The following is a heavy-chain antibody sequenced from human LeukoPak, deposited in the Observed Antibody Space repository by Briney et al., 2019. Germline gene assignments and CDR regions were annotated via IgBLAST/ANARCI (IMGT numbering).Heavy chain of an antibody. CDR2: IYHRENT. CDR3: ARESPRSTVTTRFDY. CDR1: GGSISSDGYY. J-gene: IGHJ4*02. V-gene: IGHV4-31*03. D-gene: IGHD4-17*01. Sequence: SQTLSLTCSVSGGSISSDGYYWSWIRQLPGKGLEWIGYIYHRENTHYNPSLKSRITMSVDTSKSQFSLKLSSVTAADTAVYYCARESPRSTVTTRFDYWGQGSLVTVSS.